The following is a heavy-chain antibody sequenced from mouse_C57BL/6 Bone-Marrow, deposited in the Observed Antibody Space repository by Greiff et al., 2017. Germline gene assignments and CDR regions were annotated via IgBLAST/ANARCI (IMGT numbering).Heavy chain of an antibody. D-gene: IGHD2-4*01. CDR3: TTYPIYYDYDGAWFAY. V-gene: IGHV14-1*01. J-gene: IGHJ3*01. CDR2: IDPEDGDT. CDR1: GFNIKDYY. Sequence: EVQLQQSGAELVRPGASVKLSCTASGFNIKDYYMHWVKQRPEQGLEWIGRIDPEDGDTEYAPKFQGKATMTADTSSNTAYLQLSSLTSEDTAVYYCTTYPIYYDYDGAWFAYWGQGTLVTVSA.